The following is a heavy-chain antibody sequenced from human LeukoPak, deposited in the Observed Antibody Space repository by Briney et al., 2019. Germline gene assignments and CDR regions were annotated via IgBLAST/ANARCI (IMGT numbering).Heavy chain of an antibody. V-gene: IGHV3-15*01. CDR2: IKSKTDGGTT. J-gene: IGHJ4*02. D-gene: IGHD3-10*01. CDR1: GFTFSNAW. CDR3: TTLITYYYGSGREY. Sequence: GGSLKLSCAASGFTFSNAWMSRVRQAPGKGLEWVDRIKSKTDGGTTDYAAPVKGRFTISRDDSKNTLYLQMNSLKTEDTAVYYCTTLITYYYGSGREYWGQGTLVTASS.